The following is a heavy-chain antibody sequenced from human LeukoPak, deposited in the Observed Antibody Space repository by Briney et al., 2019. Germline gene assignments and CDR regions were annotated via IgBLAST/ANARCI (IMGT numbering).Heavy chain of an antibody. V-gene: IGHV3-21*01. CDR3: ARDGGDGYSHFDY. J-gene: IGHJ4*02. CDR2: ISSSSSYI. Sequence: PGGSLRLSCAASGFTFSSYWMSWVRQAPGKGLEWVSSISSSSSYIYYADSVKGRFTISRDNAKNSLYLQMNSLRAEDTAVYYCARDGGDGYSHFDYWGQGTLVTVSS. CDR1: GFTFSSYW. D-gene: IGHD5-24*01.